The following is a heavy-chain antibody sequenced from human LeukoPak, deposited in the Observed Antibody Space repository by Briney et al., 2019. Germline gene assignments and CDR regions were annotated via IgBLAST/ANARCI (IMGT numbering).Heavy chain of an antibody. D-gene: IGHD6-13*01. V-gene: IGHV3-33*01. J-gene: IGHJ4*02. Sequence: PGRSLRLSCAASGFTFSSYGMHWVRQAPGKGLEWAAVIWYDGSNKYYADSVKGRFTISRDNSKNTLYLQMNSLRAEDTAVYYCARGGQQLVLDYWGQGTLVTVSS. CDR3: ARGGQQLVLDY. CDR1: GFTFSSYG. CDR2: IWYDGSNK.